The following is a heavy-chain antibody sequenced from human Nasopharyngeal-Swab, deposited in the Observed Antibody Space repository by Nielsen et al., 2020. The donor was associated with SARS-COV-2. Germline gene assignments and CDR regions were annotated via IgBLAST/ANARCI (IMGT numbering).Heavy chain of an antibody. CDR1: GFSFTNYV. Sequence: ASVKVSCEASGFSFTNYVIHWVRQAPGQRPEWMGWIYVGNGDTQYTPNFQGRVTFTRDTSANTAYMEMSSLTSEDTAVFYCASPDYGDYWGQGTLVTVSS. V-gene: IGHV1-3*01. CDR3: ASPDYGDY. J-gene: IGHJ4*02. CDR2: IYVGNGDT.